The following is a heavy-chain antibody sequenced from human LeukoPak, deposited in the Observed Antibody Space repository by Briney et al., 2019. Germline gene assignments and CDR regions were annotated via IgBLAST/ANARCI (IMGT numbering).Heavy chain of an antibody. D-gene: IGHD2-15*01. CDR1: GFTFSSYG. CDR2: IRYDGSNK. Sequence: SGGSLRLSCAASGFTFSSYGMHWVRQAPGKGLEWVAFIRYDGSNKYYADSVKGRFTISRDNSKNTLYLQMNSLRAEDTAVYYCAKGVGGGSCCNWFDPWGQGTLVTVSS. J-gene: IGHJ5*02. CDR3: AKGVGGGSCCNWFDP. V-gene: IGHV3-30*02.